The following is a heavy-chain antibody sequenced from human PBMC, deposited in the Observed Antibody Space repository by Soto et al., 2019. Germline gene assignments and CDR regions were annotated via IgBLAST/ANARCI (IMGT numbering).Heavy chain of an antibody. CDR2: ITPIFGTA. J-gene: IGHJ3*02. V-gene: IGHV1-69*13. D-gene: IGHD3-3*01. CDR1: GFTFSTYA. Sequence: ASVKVSCKASGFTFSTYAISWVRQAPGQGLEWMGGITPIFGTAKYAQNFQGRVTITADESTSTAYMELSSLRSEDTAVYYCAREIFGVIISGGRDAFDIWG. CDR3: AREIFGVIISGGRDAFDI.